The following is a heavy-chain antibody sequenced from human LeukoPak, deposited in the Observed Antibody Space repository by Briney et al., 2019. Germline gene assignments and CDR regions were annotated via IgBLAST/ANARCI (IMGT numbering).Heavy chain of an antibody. CDR3: ARRHYYDSSGYSLGSYYFDY. V-gene: IGHV7-4-1*02. D-gene: IGHD3-22*01. CDR2: INTNTGNP. J-gene: IGHJ4*02. Sequence: GASVKVSCKASGYTFTSYAMNWVRQAPGQGLEWMGWINTNTGNPTYAQGFTGRFVFSLDTSVSTAYLQISSLKAEDTAEYYCARRHYYDSSGYSLGSYYFDYWGQGTLVTVSS. CDR1: GYTFTSYA.